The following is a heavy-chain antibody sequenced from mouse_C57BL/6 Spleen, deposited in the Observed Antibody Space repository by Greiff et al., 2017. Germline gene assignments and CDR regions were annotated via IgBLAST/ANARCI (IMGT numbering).Heavy chain of an antibody. CDR2: INPSIGNT. V-gene: IGHV1-69*01. CDR3: ARCYGGSYGYFDV. J-gene: IGHJ1*03. Sequence: LQLQQPGAELVRPGASVKLSCKASGYTFTSYWMHWVKQRPGQGLKWIGKINPSIGNTTSNKKFKGKSTLTVDKSSSTAYMQLSSLTSEDSAVYYCARCYGGSYGYFDVWGTGTTVTVSS. D-gene: IGHD1-1*01. CDR1: GYTFTSYW.